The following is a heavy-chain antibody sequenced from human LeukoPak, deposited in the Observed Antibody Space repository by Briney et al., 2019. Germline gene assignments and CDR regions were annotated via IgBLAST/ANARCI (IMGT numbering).Heavy chain of an antibody. J-gene: IGHJ4*02. CDR3: AHWGRAVDY. V-gene: IGHV4-34*01. CDR1: GGSFSGYY. Sequence: SETLSLTCAVYGGSFSGYYWSWIRQPPGKGLEWIGEINHSGSTNYNPSLKSRVTISVDTSKNQFSLKLSSVTAADTATYYCAHWGRAVDYWGQGTLVTVSS. CDR2: INHSGST. D-gene: IGHD7-27*01.